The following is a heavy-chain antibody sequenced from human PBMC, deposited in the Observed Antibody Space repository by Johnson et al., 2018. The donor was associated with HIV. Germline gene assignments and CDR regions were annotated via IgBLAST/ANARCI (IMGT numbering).Heavy chain of an antibody. CDR1: GFTFSSYG. CDR3: ATWKDDGDYSGRAGDAFDI. Sequence: QVQLVESGGGLVQPGGSLRLSCAASGFTFSSYGIHWVRQAPGKGLEWVAVIWYDGSNKYYADSVKGRFTISRDNSKNTLYHQMNRLRAEDTAVYYRATWKDDGDYSGRAGDAFDIWGQGTMVTVSS. CDR2: IWYDGSNK. J-gene: IGHJ3*02. V-gene: IGHV3-33*01. D-gene: IGHD4-17*01.